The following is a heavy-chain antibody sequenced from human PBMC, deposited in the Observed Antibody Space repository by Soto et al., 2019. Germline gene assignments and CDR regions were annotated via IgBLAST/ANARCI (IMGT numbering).Heavy chain of an antibody. J-gene: IGHJ6*02. CDR1: GGSISSYY. CDR3: ARDFSVRGAQTYYYYGMDV. D-gene: IGHD3-10*01. V-gene: IGHV4-59*01. Sequence: LETLSLTCTVSGGSISSYYWSWIRQPPGKGLEWIGYIYYSGSTNYNPSLKSRVTISVDTSKNQFSLKLSSVTAADTAVYYCARDFSVRGAQTYYYYGMDVWGQGTTVTVSS. CDR2: IYYSGST.